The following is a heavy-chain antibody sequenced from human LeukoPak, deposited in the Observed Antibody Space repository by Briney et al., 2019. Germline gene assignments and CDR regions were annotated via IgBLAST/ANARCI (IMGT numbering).Heavy chain of an antibody. V-gene: IGHV3-9*01. Sequence: GGSLRLSCAASGFTFDDYAMHWVRQAPGKGLEWVSGISWNSGSIGYADSVKGRFTISRDNAKNSLYLQMNSLRAEDTALYYCANALSAYDFWSGDFDYWGQGTLVTVSS. CDR3: ANALSAYDFWSGDFDY. J-gene: IGHJ4*02. CDR1: GFTFDDYA. D-gene: IGHD3-3*01. CDR2: ISWNSGSI.